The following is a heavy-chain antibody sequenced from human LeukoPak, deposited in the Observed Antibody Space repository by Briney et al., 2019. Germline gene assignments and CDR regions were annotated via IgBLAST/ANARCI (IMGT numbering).Heavy chain of an antibody. V-gene: IGHV4-4*07. D-gene: IGHD3/OR15-3a*01. J-gene: IGHJ6*03. Sequence: SETLSLTCTVSGGSISSYYWSWIRQPAGKGLEWMGRIYTSGSSNYNTSPKNRVTISVDTSKNQSSLKLSSVTAADTAVYYCARVISDGVYYYYYIDVWGKGTTVTVSS. CDR3: ARVISDGVYYYYYIDV. CDR2: IYTSGSS. CDR1: GGSISSYY.